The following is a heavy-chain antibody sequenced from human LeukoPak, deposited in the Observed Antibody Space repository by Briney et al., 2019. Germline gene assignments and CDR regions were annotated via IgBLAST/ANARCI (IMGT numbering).Heavy chain of an antibody. CDR3: ANSDYYYYGMDV. CDR2: ISGSGGST. V-gene: IGHV3-23*01. Sequence: PGRSLRLSCAASGFTFSSYGMHWVRQAPGKGLEWVSAISGSGGSTYYADSVKGRFTISRDNSKNTLYLQMNSLRAEHTAVYYCANSDYYYYGMDVWGQGTTVTVSS. J-gene: IGHJ6*01. CDR1: GFTFSSYG.